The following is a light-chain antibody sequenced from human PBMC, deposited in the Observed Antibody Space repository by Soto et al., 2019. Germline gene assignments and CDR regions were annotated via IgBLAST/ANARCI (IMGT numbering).Light chain of an antibody. Sequence: VLRQPPSVSAAARQRVTISCSGSSSNIGNNAVNWYQQLPGKAPKLLIYYDDLLPSGVSDRFSGSKSGTSASLAISGLQSEDEADYYCAAWDDSLNGRVFGTGTKVTXL. CDR1: SSNIGNNA. J-gene: IGLJ1*01. V-gene: IGLV1-36*01. CDR3: AAWDDSLNGRV. CDR2: YDD.